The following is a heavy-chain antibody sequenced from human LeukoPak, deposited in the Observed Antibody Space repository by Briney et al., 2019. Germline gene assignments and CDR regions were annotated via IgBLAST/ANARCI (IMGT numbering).Heavy chain of an antibody. D-gene: IGHD3-22*01. Sequence: SETLSLTCTVSGGSISSSSYYWSWIRQPPGKGLEWIGYIYYSGSTNYNPSLKNRVTISVDTSKNQFSLKVSSVIAADTAVYYCARASPAYDSSGIDYWGQGTLVTVSS. CDR3: ARASPAYDSSGIDY. CDR1: GGSISSSSYY. J-gene: IGHJ4*02. V-gene: IGHV4-61*01. CDR2: IYYSGST.